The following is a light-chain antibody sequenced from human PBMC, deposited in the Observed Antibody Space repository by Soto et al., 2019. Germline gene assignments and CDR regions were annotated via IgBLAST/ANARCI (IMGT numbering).Light chain of an antibody. CDR1: PSLLHSNGYNN. V-gene: IGKV2-28*01. CDR2: LGS. CDR3: MQALQTPPWT. Sequence: DIVMTQSPLSLPVTPGEPASISCRSSPSLLHSNGYNNLDWYLQKPGQSPQLLISLGSNRASGVPDRLSGSGSGTDFTLTISRVEAEDVGVYYCMQALQTPPWTFGQGTKVEIK. J-gene: IGKJ1*01.